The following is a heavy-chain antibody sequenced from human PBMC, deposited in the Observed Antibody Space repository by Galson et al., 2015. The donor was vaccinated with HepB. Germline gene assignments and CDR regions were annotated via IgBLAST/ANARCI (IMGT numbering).Heavy chain of an antibody. V-gene: IGHV3-7*03. CDR1: GFTSSSSW. J-gene: IGHJ4*02. Sequence: SLRLSCAASGFTSSSSWMSWARQAPGKGLEWVANIKQDGSEKYYVDSVKGRFTISRDNAKNSLYLQMNSLRAEDTAVYYCARISYCGGDCYALVDYFDYWGQGTLVTVSS. CDR3: ARISYCGGDCYALVDYFDY. CDR2: IKQDGSEK. D-gene: IGHD2-21*01.